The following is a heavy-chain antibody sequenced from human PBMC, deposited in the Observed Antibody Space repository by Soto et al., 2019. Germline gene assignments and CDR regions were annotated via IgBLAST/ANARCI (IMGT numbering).Heavy chain of an antibody. D-gene: IGHD6-13*01. J-gene: IGHJ4*02. CDR2: ISYSGST. CDR1: GDSISSYY. V-gene: IGHV4-59*08. CDR3: ARGYATSWYTYYFDY. Sequence: PSETLSLTCAVSGDSISSYYWGWIRQPPGKGLEWMGYISYSGSTNYNPSLKSRVTISSDTTKNQLSLKLTSVTAADTDVYHCARGYATSWYTYYFDYWGQGALVTVSS.